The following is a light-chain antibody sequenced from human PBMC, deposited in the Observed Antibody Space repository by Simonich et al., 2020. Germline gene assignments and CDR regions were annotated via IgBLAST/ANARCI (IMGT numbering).Light chain of an antibody. CDR1: QSVSSN. V-gene: IGKV3-15*01. Sequence: EIVMTQSPATLSVSPGERAPLSCRASQSVSSNLAWYQQKPGQAPRLHIYGASTRATGIPARFSGSGSGTEFTLTISSLQSEDFAVYYCQQYNNWWTFGQGTKVEIK. J-gene: IGKJ1*01. CDR2: GAS. CDR3: QQYNNWWT.